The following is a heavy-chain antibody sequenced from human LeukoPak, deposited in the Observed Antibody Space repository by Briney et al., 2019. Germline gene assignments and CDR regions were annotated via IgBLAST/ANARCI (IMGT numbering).Heavy chain of an antibody. CDR2: IKQDGSEK. Sequence: PGGSLRLSCAVSGFTFSSYWMSWVRQAPGKGLEWVANIKQDGSEKYYVDSVKGRFTISRDNAKNSLYLQMNTLRAVDTAVYYCARDRYITRSWGYDFDYWGQGILVTVSS. D-gene: IGHD6-13*01. V-gene: IGHV3-7*01. J-gene: IGHJ4*02. CDR3: ARDRYITRSWGYDFDY. CDR1: GFTFSSYW.